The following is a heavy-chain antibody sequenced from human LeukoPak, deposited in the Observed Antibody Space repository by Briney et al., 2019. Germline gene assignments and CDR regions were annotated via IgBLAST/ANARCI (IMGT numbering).Heavy chain of an antibody. J-gene: IGHJ4*02. V-gene: IGHV3-11*01. CDR3: ARAYSSSWYFDY. Sequence: PGGSLRLSCAASGFTFSDYYMSWIRQAPGKGLEWVSYISSSGSTIYYADSVKGRFTISRDNAKNSLHLQMNSLRAEDTAVYYCARAYSSSWYFDYWGQGTLVTVSS. CDR2: ISSSGSTI. CDR1: GFTFSDYY. D-gene: IGHD6-13*01.